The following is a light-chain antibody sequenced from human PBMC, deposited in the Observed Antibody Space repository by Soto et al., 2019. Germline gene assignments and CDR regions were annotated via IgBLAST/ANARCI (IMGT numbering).Light chain of an antibody. CDR2: DVS. V-gene: IGLV2-14*01. J-gene: IGLJ2*01. CDR3: SSYTSSTTVV. CDR1: SSDVGGYNY. Sequence: QAASVSGSPGQSITISCTGTSSDVGGYNYVSWYQQHPGKAPKLMIYDVSNRPSGVSNRFSGSKSGNTASLTISGLQAEDEADYYCSSYTSSTTVVFGGGTKLTVL.